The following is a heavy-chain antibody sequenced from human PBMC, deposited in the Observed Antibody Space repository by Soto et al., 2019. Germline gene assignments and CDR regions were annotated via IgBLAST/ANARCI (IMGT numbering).Heavy chain of an antibody. Sequence: VQLVQSGGGLVKPGGSLTLSCSGSGFTFSDFYMIWVRQSPGKGLEWLSYISDSGSTIYYADSVRARFVISRDNAANSVYLQMNGLTDGDTAFYYCARGGSGWTRGGWLGSWGQGSLVTVSS. D-gene: IGHD6-19*01. CDR1: GFTFSDFY. CDR2: ISDSGSTI. V-gene: IGHV3-11*01. CDR3: ARGGSGWTRGGWLGS. J-gene: IGHJ5*01.